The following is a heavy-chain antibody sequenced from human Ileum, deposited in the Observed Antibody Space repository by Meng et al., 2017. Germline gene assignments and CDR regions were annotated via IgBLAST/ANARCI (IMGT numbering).Heavy chain of an antibody. CDR3: AIEGVLAAAGTLDY. Sequence: GESLKISCAASGFTFSSYAMSWVRQAPGKGLEWVSVINISGGTTYADSVKGRFTMSRDNSKNTLYLQMTSLRAEDTALYYCAIEGVLAAAGTLDYWGQGTRVTVSS. CDR2: INISGGT. V-gene: IGHV3-23*01. J-gene: IGHJ4*02. D-gene: IGHD6-13*01. CDR1: GFTFSSYA.